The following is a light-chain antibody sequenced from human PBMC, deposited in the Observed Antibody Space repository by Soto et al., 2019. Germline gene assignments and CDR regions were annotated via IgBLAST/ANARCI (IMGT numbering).Light chain of an antibody. V-gene: IGLV2-14*01. CDR3: NSYTSTSTLYV. CDR2: ELS. CDR1: SSDVGGYNY. J-gene: IGLJ1*01. Sequence: QSVLTQPASVSGSPGQSITISCTGTSSDVGGYNYVSWYQQHPGKAPKLIIYELSNRPSGVSNRFSGSKSGNTASLTISGLQAEDEADYYCNSYTSTSTLYVFGTGTKLTVL.